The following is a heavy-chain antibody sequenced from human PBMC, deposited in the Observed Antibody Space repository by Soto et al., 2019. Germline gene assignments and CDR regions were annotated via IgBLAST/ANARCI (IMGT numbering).Heavy chain of an antibody. Sequence: PGGSLRLSCTASPFTFSKFPMNWVRQAPGQGLEWVASISENGGSRGGTYYADSVKGRFTISRDNSKNTLYLQLDSLTGADSAIYCCASAKAVVIAASVIWCQGTMVTVSS. CDR3: ASAKAVVIAASVI. CDR2: ISENGGSRGGT. V-gene: IGHV3-23*01. D-gene: IGHD2-21*01. CDR1: PFTFSKFP. J-gene: IGHJ3*02.